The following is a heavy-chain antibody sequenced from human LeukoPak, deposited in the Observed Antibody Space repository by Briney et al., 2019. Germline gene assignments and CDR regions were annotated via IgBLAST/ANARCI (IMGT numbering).Heavy chain of an antibody. J-gene: IGHJ6*02. D-gene: IGHD6-13*01. V-gene: IGHV3-7*01. Sequence: GGSLRLSCAASGFTFSNYWMSWVRQAPGKGLEWVANIKEDGSEKYYVDSVKGRFTISRDNAKNSVYLQMNSLRAEDTAVYYCARDGIAAAGQYYCYGMDVWGQGTTVTVSS. CDR2: IKEDGSEK. CDR1: GFTFSNYW. CDR3: ARDGIAAAGQYYCYGMDV.